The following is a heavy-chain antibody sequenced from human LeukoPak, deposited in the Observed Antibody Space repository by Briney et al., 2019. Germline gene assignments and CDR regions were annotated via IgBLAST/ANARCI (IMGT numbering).Heavy chain of an antibody. CDR3: TRDDEYSSSSVGGYYYYYMDV. V-gene: IGHV3-20*04. CDR1: GFTFDDYG. Sequence: GGSLRLSCAASGFTFDDYGMSWVRQAPGKGLEWVSGINWNGGSTGYADSVKGRFTISRDNAKNSLYLQMNSLRAEDTAVYYCTRDDEYSSSSVGGYYYYYMDVWGKGTTVTVSS. J-gene: IGHJ6*03. CDR2: INWNGGST. D-gene: IGHD6-6*01.